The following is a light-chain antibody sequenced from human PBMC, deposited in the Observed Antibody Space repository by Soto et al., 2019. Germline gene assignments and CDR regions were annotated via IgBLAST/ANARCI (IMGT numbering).Light chain of an antibody. V-gene: IGKV1-6*01. CDR3: LQYNDYPRT. CDR2: AAS. J-gene: IGKJ1*01. CDR1: QGIRDA. Sequence: AIQMTQSPSSLSASVGDRVTITCRASQGIRDALAWSQHKPGKAPKLLIYAASSLQSGVPSRFSGSGSGTEFTLTIDSLHPEDFAVSYCLQYNDYPRTFGQGTKVEMK.